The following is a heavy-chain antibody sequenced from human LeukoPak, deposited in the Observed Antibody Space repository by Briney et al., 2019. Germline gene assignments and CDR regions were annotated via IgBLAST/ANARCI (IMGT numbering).Heavy chain of an antibody. CDR1: GFTFSSYS. Sequence: GGSLRLSCAASGFTFSSYSMSWVRQAPGKGLECVSGISGSGGSTDYADSVKGRFTISRDNSKNTLYLQMNSLRAEDTAVYYCAKAYDFWSGYYLTPFHYWGQGTLVTVSS. CDR2: ISGSGGST. CDR3: AKAYDFWSGYYLTPFHY. V-gene: IGHV3-23*01. J-gene: IGHJ4*02. D-gene: IGHD3-3*01.